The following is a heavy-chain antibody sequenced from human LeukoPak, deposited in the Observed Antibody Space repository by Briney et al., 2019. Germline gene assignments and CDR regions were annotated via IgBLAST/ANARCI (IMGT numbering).Heavy chain of an antibody. CDR1: GFTFSDYN. D-gene: IGHD3-10*01. CDR2: MSRSGDII. Sequence: GGSLRLSCAASGFTFSDYNMNWVRQVPGKGLESVSYMSRSGDIIYYADSVKGRFTISRDNAKNSLYLQMNSLTPEDTAVYYCAKDLMRDRWFGESWGQGTLVTVSS. V-gene: IGHV3-48*01. CDR3: AKDLMRDRWFGES. J-gene: IGHJ5*02.